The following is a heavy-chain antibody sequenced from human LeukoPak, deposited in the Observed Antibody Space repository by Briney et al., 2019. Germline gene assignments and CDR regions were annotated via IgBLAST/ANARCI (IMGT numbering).Heavy chain of an antibody. J-gene: IGHJ6*04. V-gene: IGHV1-24*01. D-gene: IGHD2-2*02. Sequence: ASVKVSCKVSGYTLTELSMHWVRQAPGKGLEWMGGFDPEDGETIYARKFQGRVTMTEDTSTDTAYMELSSLRSEDTAVYYCATSHFCSSTSCYNHYYYYGMDVWGKGTTVTVSS. CDR2: FDPEDGET. CDR3: ATSHFCSSTSCYNHYYYYGMDV. CDR1: GYTLTELS.